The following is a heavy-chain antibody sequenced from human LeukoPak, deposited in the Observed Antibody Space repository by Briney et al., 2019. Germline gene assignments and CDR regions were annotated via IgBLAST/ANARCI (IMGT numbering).Heavy chain of an antibody. D-gene: IGHD6-13*01. Sequence: GGSLRLSFAASGFTFSSYAMHWVRQAPGKGLEWVSVISYDGSNKYYADSVKGRFTISRDNSKNTLYLQMNSLRAEDTAVYYCARASRAYGISWPPDYWGQGTLVTVSS. V-gene: IGHV3-30-3*01. CDR2: ISYDGSNK. J-gene: IGHJ4*02. CDR1: GFTFSSYA. CDR3: ARASRAYGISWPPDY.